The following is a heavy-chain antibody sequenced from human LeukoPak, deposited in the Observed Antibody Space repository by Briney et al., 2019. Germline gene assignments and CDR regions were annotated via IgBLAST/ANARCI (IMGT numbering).Heavy chain of an antibody. CDR2: IKQDGSEK. D-gene: IGHD3-16*01. CDR1: GFTLSSYW. J-gene: IGHJ4*02. CDR3: ARGGFDY. V-gene: IGHV3-7*01. Sequence: GGSLRLSCAASGFTLSSYWMSWVRQAPGKGLEWVANIKQDGSEKYYVDSVKGRFTISRDNAKNSLYLQMNSLRAEDTAVYYCARGGFDYWGQGTLVTVSS.